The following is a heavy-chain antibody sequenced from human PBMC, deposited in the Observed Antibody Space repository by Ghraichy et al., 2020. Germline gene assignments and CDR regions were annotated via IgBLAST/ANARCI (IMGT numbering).Heavy chain of an antibody. V-gene: IGHV3-74*01. J-gene: IGHJ3*01. D-gene: IGHD6-6*01. CDR2: IDHDGTIT. CDR3: SREAGSGGISYGSDV. Sequence: GASLNISCTASGFTFITHWMHWVRQAPGKGLVWVSHIDHDGTITTYADSVKGRFTISRDNAKNTLYLQMNSLRVEDTAVYYCSREAGSGGISYGSDVWGQGTKVTVSS. CDR1: GFTFITHW.